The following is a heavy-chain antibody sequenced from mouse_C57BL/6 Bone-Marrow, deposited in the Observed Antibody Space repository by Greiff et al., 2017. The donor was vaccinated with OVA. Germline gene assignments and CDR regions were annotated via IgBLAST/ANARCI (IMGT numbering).Heavy chain of an antibody. CDR3: ARGAYYYGSGGYAMDY. Sequence: QVQLQQPGAELVRPGTSVKLSCKASGYTFTSYWMHWVKQRPGQGLEWIGVIDPSDSYTNYNQKFKGKATLTVDTSSSTAYMQLSSLTSEDSAVYYCARGAYYYGSGGYAMDYWGQGTSVTVSS. J-gene: IGHJ4*01. CDR2: IDPSDSYT. D-gene: IGHD1-1*01. CDR1: GYTFTSYW. V-gene: IGHV1-59*01.